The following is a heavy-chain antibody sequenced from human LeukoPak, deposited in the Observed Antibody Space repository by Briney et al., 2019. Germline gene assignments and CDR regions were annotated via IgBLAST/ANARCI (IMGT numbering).Heavy chain of an antibody. V-gene: IGHV1-2*06. J-gene: IGHJ3*02. Sequence: ASVKVSCKASGYTFTGYYMHWVRQAPGQGLEWMGRINPNSGGTNYARKFQGRVTMTRDTSISTAYMELSRLRSDDTAVYYCARGGSMGATLSAFDIWGQGTMVTVSS. CDR1: GYTFTGYY. CDR2: INPNSGGT. D-gene: IGHD1-26*01. CDR3: ARGGSMGATLSAFDI.